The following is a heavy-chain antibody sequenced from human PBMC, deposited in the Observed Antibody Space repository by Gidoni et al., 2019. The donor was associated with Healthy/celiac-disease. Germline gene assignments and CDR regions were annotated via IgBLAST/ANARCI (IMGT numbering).Heavy chain of an antibody. D-gene: IGHD3-3*01. V-gene: IGHV3-21*01. CDR2: ISSSSSYI. J-gene: IGHJ4*02. CDR1: GFTFSSYR. Sequence: EVQLVESGGGLVKPGGSLSLSCAASGFTFSSYRMNWVRQAQGKGLELVSSISSSSSYIYYADSVKGRFTISRDNAKNSLYLQMNSLRAEDTAVYYCARGAEAYDFWSGYYTYYFDYWGQGTLVTVSS. CDR3: ARGAEAYDFWSGYYTYYFDY.